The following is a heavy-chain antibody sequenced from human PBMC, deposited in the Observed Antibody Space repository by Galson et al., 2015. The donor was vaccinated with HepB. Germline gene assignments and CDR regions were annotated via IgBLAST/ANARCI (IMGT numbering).Heavy chain of an antibody. CDR1: GGSISSSNW. CDR3: ARGQQLENYFDY. Sequence: SETLSLTCAVSGGSISSSNWWSWVRQPPGKGLEWIGEISHSGSTNYNPSIKSRVTISVDKSKNQFSLKLSSVTAADTAVYYCARGQQLENYFDYWGQGTLVTVSS. J-gene: IGHJ4*02. D-gene: IGHD1-1*01. CDR2: ISHSGST. V-gene: IGHV4-4*02.